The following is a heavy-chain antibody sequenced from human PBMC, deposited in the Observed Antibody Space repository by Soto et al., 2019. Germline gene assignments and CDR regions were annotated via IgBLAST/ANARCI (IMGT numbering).Heavy chain of an antibody. J-gene: IGHJ6*02. CDR3: AMVDVYVTPSPQDV. CDR2: INTYNGNT. Sequence: QVQLVQSGAEVKNPGASVKVSCKTSGYTFTRYGIGWARQAPGQGLEWMGWINTYNGNTNYAQNVQGRVTLTTDTSTSTAYMELTSLRSNDTAIYNCAMVDVYVTPSPQDVWGQGTTVIVSS. D-gene: IGHD3-16*01. CDR1: GYTFTRYG. V-gene: IGHV1-18*01.